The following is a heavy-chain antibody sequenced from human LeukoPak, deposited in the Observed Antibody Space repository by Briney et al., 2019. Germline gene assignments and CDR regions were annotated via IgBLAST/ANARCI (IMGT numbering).Heavy chain of an antibody. J-gene: IGHJ4*02. CDR3: AGVSYSSGWYAQDYFDS. D-gene: IGHD6-19*01. CDR1: GGSISSYY. CDR2: IYYSGST. V-gene: IGHV4-59*01. Sequence: SWETLSLTCTVSGGSISSYYWSWLRQPTGKGLEWIVYIYYSGSTNYNPSLKSRVTISVDTSKNQFSQKPSSVTAADAAVYYCAGVSYSSGWYAQDYFDSWGQGSLVTVSS.